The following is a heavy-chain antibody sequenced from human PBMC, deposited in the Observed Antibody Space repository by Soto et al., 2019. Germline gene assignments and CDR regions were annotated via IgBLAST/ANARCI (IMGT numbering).Heavy chain of an antibody. CDR2: ISSTTNYI. CDR3: AREGWPLLQTGMDV. V-gene: IGHV3-21*06. J-gene: IGHJ6*02. CDR1: GFTFTRYS. D-gene: IGHD2-15*01. Sequence: GGSLRLSCAASGFTFTRYSMNWVRQAPGKGLEWVSSISSTTNYIYYGDSMRGRFTISRDNGKNSLYLEMHSLRAEDTAVYYCAREGWPLLQTGMDVWGQGTTVTVSS.